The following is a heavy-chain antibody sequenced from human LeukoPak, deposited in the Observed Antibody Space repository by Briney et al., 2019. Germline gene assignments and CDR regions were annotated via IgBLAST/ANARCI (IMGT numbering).Heavy chain of an antibody. V-gene: IGHV3-13*01. D-gene: IGHD6-19*01. CDR2: IGTAGDT. CDR3: ARGGSSGWYDY. Sequence: PGGSLRLSCAASGFTFSSYDMHWVRQATGEGLEWVSAIGTAGDTYYPGSVKGRFTISRENAKNSLYLQMNSLRAGDTAVYYCARGGSSGWYDYWGQGTLVTVSS. CDR1: GFTFSSYD. J-gene: IGHJ4*02.